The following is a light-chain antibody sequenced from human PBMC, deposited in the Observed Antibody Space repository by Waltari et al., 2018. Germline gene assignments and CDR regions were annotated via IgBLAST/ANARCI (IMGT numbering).Light chain of an antibody. Sequence: VVLTQSPVTLSLSPGETATLSCRASQTIGTYLAWYQHKLGQSPRLLIDDASTRATGIPAKFSGSGSGTDFTLTISGLEAEDSAIYYCQQRYNWPPLTFGGGTKVQTK. CDR1: QTIGTY. CDR2: DAS. J-gene: IGKJ4*01. CDR3: QQRYNWPPLT. V-gene: IGKV3-11*01.